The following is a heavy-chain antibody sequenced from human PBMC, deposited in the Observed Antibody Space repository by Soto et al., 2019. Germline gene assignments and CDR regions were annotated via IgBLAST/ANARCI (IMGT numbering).Heavy chain of an antibody. CDR1: GLTFSSHV. J-gene: IGHJ4*02. CDR2: ISASAGSA. D-gene: IGHD3-22*01. Sequence: GGSLRLSCAASGLTFSSHVMRWVRQAPGKGLEWVSAISASAGSAYYADSVKGRFTISRDNSKNTVYLQMNSLRVEDTAVYYCAKDFSSGYYDGSGYYRFDFWGQGTLVTVSS. V-gene: IGHV3-23*01. CDR3: AKDFSSGYYDGSGYYRFDF.